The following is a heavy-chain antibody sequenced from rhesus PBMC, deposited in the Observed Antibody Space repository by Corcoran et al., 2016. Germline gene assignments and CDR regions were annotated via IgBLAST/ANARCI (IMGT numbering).Heavy chain of an antibody. V-gene: IGHV4-65*01. CDR3: ARDGDTADTTFDY. Sequence: QVQLQESGPGLVKPSETLSLTCAVPGGSISSSNWWSWIRQPPGQGLEWIGYISGSSGNTYYNPSLKSRVTISTDTSKNQFSLMLSSVTAADTAVYYCARDGDTADTTFDYWGQGVLVTVSS. CDR2: ISGSSGNT. CDR1: GGSISSSNW. D-gene: IGHD5-24*01. J-gene: IGHJ4*01.